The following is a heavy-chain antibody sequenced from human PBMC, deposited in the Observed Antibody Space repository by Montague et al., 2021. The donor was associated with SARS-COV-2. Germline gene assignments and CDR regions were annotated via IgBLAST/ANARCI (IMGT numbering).Heavy chain of an antibody. CDR1: GFTFSSYA. V-gene: IGHV3-23*01. D-gene: IGHD2-2*01. Sequence: SLRLFCAASGFTFSSYAMSWVRQAPGKGLEWVSAISGSGGSTYYADSVKGRFTISRDNSKNTLYLQMNSLRAEDTAVYYCAKGIVVVPATVTFDYWGQGTLVTVSS. J-gene: IGHJ4*02. CDR2: ISGSGGST. CDR3: AKGIVVVPATVTFDY.